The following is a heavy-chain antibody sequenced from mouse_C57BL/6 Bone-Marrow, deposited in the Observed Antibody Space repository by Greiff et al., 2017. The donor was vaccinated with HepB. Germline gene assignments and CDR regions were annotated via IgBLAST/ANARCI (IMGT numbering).Heavy chain of an antibody. Sequence: VQLQQSGAELARPGASVKLSCKASGYTFTSYGISWVKQRTGQGLEWIGKIYPRSGNTYYNEKFKGKATLTADKSSSTAYMELRILTSEDSAVYFCANLRSRDAMDYWGQGTSVTVSS. D-gene: IGHD1-1*01. J-gene: IGHJ4*01. CDR3: ANLRSRDAMDY. CDR2: IYPRSGNT. CDR1: GYTFTSYG. V-gene: IGHV1-81*01.